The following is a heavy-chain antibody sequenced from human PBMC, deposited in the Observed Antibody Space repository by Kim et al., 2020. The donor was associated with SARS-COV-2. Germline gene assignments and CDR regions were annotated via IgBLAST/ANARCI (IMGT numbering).Heavy chain of an antibody. D-gene: IGHD4-17*01. CDR1: GFTFSSYA. CDR3: AKDRRRTTVTTFDF. V-gene: IGHV3-23*01. CDR2: ISGVGDST. J-gene: IGHJ4*02. Sequence: GGSLRLSCAASGFTFSSYAMSWFRQAPGKGLEWVSSISGVGDSTYYADSVKGRFTISRDSSKITLYLQMNSLRAEDTAIYYCAKDRRRTTVTTFDFWGQGTLVTVSS.